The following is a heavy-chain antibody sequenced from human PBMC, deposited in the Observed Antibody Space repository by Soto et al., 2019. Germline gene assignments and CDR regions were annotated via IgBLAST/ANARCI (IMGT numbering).Heavy chain of an antibody. CDR1: GFGFTDAW. V-gene: IGHV3-15*01. D-gene: IGHD6-19*01. CDR2: IRSKTDVGTA. J-gene: IGHJ4*02. Sequence: EVQLVESGGGSVKPEGSLRLSCAASGFGFTDAWMSWVRQAPGKGLEWVGRIRSKTDVGTADYAAPVKGRFTISRDDSKNTVYLQMNSLKTEDTAVYYCTTIKSVAGFGYWGQGTLVTVSS. CDR3: TTIKSVAGFGY.